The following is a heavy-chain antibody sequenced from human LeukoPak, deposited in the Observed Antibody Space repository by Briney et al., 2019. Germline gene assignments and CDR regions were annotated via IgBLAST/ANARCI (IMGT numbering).Heavy chain of an antibody. CDR3: AREAVTFWFDP. Sequence: SETLSLTCTVSGGSINSYYWTWIRQPAGKGLEWIGRIYTSGSTNYNPSLKSRVTISVDTSKNQFSLKLSSVTAADTAVYYCAREAVTFWFDPWGQGTLVTVSS. CDR1: GGSINSYY. D-gene: IGHD4-17*01. J-gene: IGHJ5*02. V-gene: IGHV4-4*07. CDR2: IYTSGST.